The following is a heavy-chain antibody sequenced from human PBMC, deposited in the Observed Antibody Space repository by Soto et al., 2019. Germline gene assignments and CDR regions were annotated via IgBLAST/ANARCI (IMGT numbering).Heavy chain of an antibody. CDR1: GGSFSSGGYY. Sequence: LSLTCTVSGGSFSSGGYYWSWIRQHPGKGLEWIGYIYYSGSTYYNPSLQSRVTISVDTSKDQFSLKLSSVSAADTAVYFCARGRPAPKVDYLDTWGQGTLVTVSS. CDR3: ARGRPAPKVDYLDT. J-gene: IGHJ5*02. V-gene: IGHV4-31*03. D-gene: IGHD4-17*01. CDR2: IYYSGST.